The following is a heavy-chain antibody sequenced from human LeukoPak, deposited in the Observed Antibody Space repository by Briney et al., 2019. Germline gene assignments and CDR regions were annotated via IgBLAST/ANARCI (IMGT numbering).Heavy chain of an antibody. CDR1: GGSFSGYY. CDR3: ARGLYGDYEDY. Sequence: PSETLSLTCAVYGGSFSGYYWSWIRQPPGKGLEWIGEISHSGSTNYNPSLKSRVTISVDTSKNQFSLKLSSVTAADTAVYYCARGLYGDYEDYWGQGTLVTVSS. V-gene: IGHV4-34*01. D-gene: IGHD4-17*01. J-gene: IGHJ4*02. CDR2: ISHSGST.